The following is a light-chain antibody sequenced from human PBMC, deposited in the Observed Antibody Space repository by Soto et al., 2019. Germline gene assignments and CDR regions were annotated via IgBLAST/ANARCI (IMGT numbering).Light chain of an antibody. CDR3: QQYATFTFT. V-gene: IGKV3-20*01. J-gene: IGKJ3*01. CDR2: GAS. Sequence: IVLTQSPVTLSLSPGEGATLSCRASQSVSGSYLAWYQQKPGQAPRLLIYGASSRATGIPHRFSGSGSGTDFTLSISRLAPEDFAVYYCQQYATFTFTFGPGTKVDIK. CDR1: QSVSGSY.